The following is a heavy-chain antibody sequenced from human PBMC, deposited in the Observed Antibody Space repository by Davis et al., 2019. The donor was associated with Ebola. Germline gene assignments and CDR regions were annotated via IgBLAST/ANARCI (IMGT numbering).Heavy chain of an antibody. D-gene: IGHD3-9*01. CDR3: ASQLRYFDWSHFDY. J-gene: IGHJ4*02. CDR2: IYYSGST. V-gene: IGHV4-61*05. CDR1: GGSISSSSYY. Sequence: SETLSLTCTVSGGSISSSSYYWGWIRQPPGKGLEWIGYIYYSGSTNYNPSLKSRVTISVDKSKNQFSLKLSSVTAADTAVYYCASQLRYFDWSHFDYWGQGTLVTVSS.